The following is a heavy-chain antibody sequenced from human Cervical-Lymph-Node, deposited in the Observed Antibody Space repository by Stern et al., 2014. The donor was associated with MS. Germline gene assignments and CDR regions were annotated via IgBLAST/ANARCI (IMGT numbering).Heavy chain of an antibody. J-gene: IGHJ4*02. D-gene: IGHD3-10*01. V-gene: IGHV3-30*18. CDR1: GFTFSNHG. CDR3: AKEPGRRGFFDY. CDR2: ISFDGSEK. Sequence: VQLVESGGGVVQPGRSLRLSCAASGFTFSNHGMHWLRQAPGMGLEWVLFISFDGSEKYYADSVKGRFTISRDNSKSTLYLQMNSLRADDTAVYYCAKEPGRRGFFDYWGQGTLVTVSS.